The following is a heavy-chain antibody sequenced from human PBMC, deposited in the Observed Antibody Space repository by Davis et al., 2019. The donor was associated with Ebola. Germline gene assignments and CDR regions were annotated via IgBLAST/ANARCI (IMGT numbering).Heavy chain of an antibody. CDR3: ARLPSGVGRALDY. J-gene: IGHJ4*01. Sequence: GGSLRLSCAASGFTFSSYWMSWVRQAPGKGLEWVANIKQDGSNKQYVDSVKGRFTISRDNAKNSLFLQLNSLRAEDTALYYCARLPSGVGRALDYWGHGTLVTVSS. D-gene: IGHD5-12*01. V-gene: IGHV3-7*01. CDR1: GFTFSSYW. CDR2: IKQDGSNK.